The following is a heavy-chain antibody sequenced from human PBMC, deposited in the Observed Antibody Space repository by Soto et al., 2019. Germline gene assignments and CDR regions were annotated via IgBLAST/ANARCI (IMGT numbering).Heavy chain of an antibody. CDR1: GYTFTSYA. V-gene: IGHV1-3*01. CDR2: VNAGNGNT. D-gene: IGHD3-22*01. CDR3: AREGAYYDSSGYQF. J-gene: IGHJ4*02. Sequence: ASVKVSCKASGYTFTSYAMNWVRQAPGQRLEWMGWVNAGNGNTKYSQKFQGRVTITRDTSASTAYMELSSLRSEDTAVYYCAREGAYYDSSGYQFWGQGTLVTVSS.